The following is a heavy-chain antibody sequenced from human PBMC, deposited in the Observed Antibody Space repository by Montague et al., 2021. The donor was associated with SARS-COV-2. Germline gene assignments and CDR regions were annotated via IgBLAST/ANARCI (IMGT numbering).Heavy chain of an antibody. CDR2: MHNSANT. CDR3: ARGINSAGSYYYHLDV. CDR1: GGSMSGYN. V-gene: IGHV4-59*01. Sequence: SETLSLTCNVAGGSMSGYNWCWIRQPPPKGLQWIGFMHNSANTSTNHTIKRRVTISVAMYKYQFSLRLSSVTAADTAVYFCARGINSAGSYYYHLDVWGQGTTVTVSS. J-gene: IGHJ6*02. D-gene: IGHD2-21*01.